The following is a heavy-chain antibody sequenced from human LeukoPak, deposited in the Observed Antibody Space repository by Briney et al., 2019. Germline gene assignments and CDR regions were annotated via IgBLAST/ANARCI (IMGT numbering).Heavy chain of an antibody. CDR2: IKQNGSEK. CDR1: GFTFSNYG. CDR3: AKSSTGYSVDAFDI. J-gene: IGHJ3*02. V-gene: IGHV3-7*03. D-gene: IGHD3-9*01. Sequence: GGSLGLSCAASGFTFSNYGMAWVRPVPGKGLEWVANIKQNGSEKYYVDSVKGRFTISRDNAKNSLYLQMNSLRVEDTAVYYCAKSSTGYSVDAFDIWGQGTMVTVSS.